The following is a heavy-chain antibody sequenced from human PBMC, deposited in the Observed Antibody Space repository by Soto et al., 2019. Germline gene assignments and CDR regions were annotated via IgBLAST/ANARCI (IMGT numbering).Heavy chain of an antibody. V-gene: IGHV4-4*02. CDR1: GDSIKSGW. Sequence: QVQLQESGPGLVKPSGTLSLTCAVSGDSIKSGWWSWVRQHPGKGLEWIGEIFHSGTTHYNPSLKGRVTISVDESNNQLSLQLTSVAAADTAVYSCVRNGPYCFEYWGQGTLVTVSS. CDR2: IFHSGTT. J-gene: IGHJ4*02. D-gene: IGHD4-17*01. CDR3: VRNGPYCFEY.